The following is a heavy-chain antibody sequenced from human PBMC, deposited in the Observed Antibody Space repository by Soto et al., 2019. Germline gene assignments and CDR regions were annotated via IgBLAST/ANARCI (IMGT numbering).Heavy chain of an antibody. CDR2: ISYDGSNK. Sequence: QVQLVESGGGVVQPGRSLRLSCAASGFTFSSYAMHWVRQAPGKGLEWVAVISYDGSNKYYADSVKGRFTISRDNSKNTLYQQMNSLRAEDTAVYYCARGASMRDSKRFQHWGQGTLVTVSS. D-gene: IGHD3-22*01. V-gene: IGHV3-30-3*01. J-gene: IGHJ1*01. CDR3: ARGASMRDSKRFQH. CDR1: GFTFSSYA.